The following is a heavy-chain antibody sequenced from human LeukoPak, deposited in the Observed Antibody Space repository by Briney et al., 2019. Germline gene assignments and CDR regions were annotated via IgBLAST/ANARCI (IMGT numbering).Heavy chain of an antibody. CDR3: ASYDFWSGYSTLIDY. Sequence: GASLRLSCAASGFTFSSYAMSWVRQTPGKGLQWVSAISGSGDNTYYADSVKGRFTISRDNSKNTLYLQMDSLRVEDTAIYYCASYDFWSGYSTLIDYWGQGTLVTVSS. CDR2: ISGSGDNT. V-gene: IGHV3-23*01. J-gene: IGHJ4*02. D-gene: IGHD3-3*01. CDR1: GFTFSSYA.